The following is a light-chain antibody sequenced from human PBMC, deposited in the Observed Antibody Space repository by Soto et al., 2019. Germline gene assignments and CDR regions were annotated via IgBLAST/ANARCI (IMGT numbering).Light chain of an antibody. CDR1: SSDVGGYNY. V-gene: IGLV2-14*01. J-gene: IGLJ3*02. Sequence: QSVLTQPASVSGSPGQSITMSCTGTSSDVGGYNYVSWYQQHPGKAPQLMIYHVSNRPSGVSNRFSGSKSGNTASLTISGLQAEDEADYYCSSCTTSSTVVFGGGTKLTVL. CDR2: HVS. CDR3: SSCTTSSTVV.